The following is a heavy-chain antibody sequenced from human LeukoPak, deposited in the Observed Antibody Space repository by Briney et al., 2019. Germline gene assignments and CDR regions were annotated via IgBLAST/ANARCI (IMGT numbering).Heavy chain of an antibody. CDR2: INPSGGST. J-gene: IGHJ4*02. CDR1: GYTFTSYY. CDR3: ARDRSPRHYYDTRDYHGAADY. D-gene: IGHD3-22*01. Sequence: ASVKVSCKASGYTFTSYYMHWVRQAPGQGLEWMGIINPSGGSTSYAQKFQGRVTMTTDTSTSTTYMELRSLRSDGTAVYYCARDRSPRHYYDTRDYHGAADYWGQGTLVTVSS. V-gene: IGHV1-46*01.